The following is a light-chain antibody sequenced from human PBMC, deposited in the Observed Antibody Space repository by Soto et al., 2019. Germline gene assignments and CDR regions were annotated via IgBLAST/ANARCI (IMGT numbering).Light chain of an antibody. CDR3: QKYFSAPLT. Sequence: DIQMTQSPASLSASVGDRVTITCRASQGIKNSLAWYQHKPGKPPKLLIYAASTLQSGVPSRFRGSGSGTDFTLTISSLQPEDVATYYCQKYFSAPLTFGQGTKVDIK. V-gene: IGKV1-27*01. CDR1: QGIKNS. CDR2: AAS. J-gene: IGKJ1*01.